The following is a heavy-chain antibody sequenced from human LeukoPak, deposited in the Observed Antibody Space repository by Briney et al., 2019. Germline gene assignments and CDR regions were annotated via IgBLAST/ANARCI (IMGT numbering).Heavy chain of an antibody. Sequence: PGGSLRLSCAASGFTFSSYGMHWVSQDPGKGLEWEAVISFDGSNNYYADSVKGRFTISRDNSKNTLYLQMNSLRAEDTAVYYCAKDLNRYYDFWSGPKSYYYGMDVWGQGTTVTVSS. CDR3: AKDLNRYYDFWSGPKSYYYGMDV. V-gene: IGHV3-30*18. CDR1: GFTFSSYG. D-gene: IGHD3-3*01. J-gene: IGHJ6*02. CDR2: ISFDGSNN.